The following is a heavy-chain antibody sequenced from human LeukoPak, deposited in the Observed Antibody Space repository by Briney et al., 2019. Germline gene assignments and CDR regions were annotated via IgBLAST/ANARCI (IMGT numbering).Heavy chain of an antibody. V-gene: IGHV1-46*01. CDR2: INPSAGTT. Sequence: ASVKVSCKASGYTFTSYYMHWVRQAPGQGLEWTGLINPSAGTTTYAQKFQGRVTVTRDTSTSTVYMDLSSLKSEDTAVYYCARGKSSVWPVGLCMDVWGQGTTVTVSS. D-gene: IGHD6-19*01. J-gene: IGHJ6*02. CDR1: GYTFTSYY. CDR3: ARGKSSVWPVGLCMDV.